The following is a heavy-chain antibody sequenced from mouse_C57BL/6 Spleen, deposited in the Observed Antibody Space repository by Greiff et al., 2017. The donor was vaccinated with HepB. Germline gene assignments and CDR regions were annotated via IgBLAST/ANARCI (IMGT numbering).Heavy chain of an antibody. D-gene: IGHD2-4*01. CDR1: GFSLTSYA. J-gene: IGHJ4*01. CDR3: ARVYYDYDLYYAMDY. V-gene: IGHV2-9-1*01. Sequence: VKLMESGPGLVAPSQSLSITCTVSGFSLTSYAISWVRQPPGEGLEWLGVIWTGGGTNYNSALKSRLSISKDNSKSQVFLKMNSLQTDDTARYYCARVYYDYDLYYAMDYWGQGTSVTVSS. CDR2: IWTGGGT.